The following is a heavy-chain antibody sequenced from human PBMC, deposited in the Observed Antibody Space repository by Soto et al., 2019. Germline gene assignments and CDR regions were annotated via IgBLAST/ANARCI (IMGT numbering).Heavy chain of an antibody. CDR1: GGSISRSSYY. V-gene: IGHV4-39*01. J-gene: IGHJ6*02. Sequence: VSGGSISRSSYYWGWIRQPPGKGLEWIGSIYYSGSTYYNPSLKSRVTISVDTSKNQFSLKLSSVTAADTAVYYCARGVVVAVYGMDVWGQGTKVTVSS. D-gene: IGHD2-15*01. CDR3: ARGVVVAVYGMDV. CDR2: IYYSGST.